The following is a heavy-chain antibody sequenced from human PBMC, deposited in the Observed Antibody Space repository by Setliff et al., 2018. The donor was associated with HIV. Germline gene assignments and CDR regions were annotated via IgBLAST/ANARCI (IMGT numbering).Heavy chain of an antibody. CDR2: IRNKANSYTT. CDR1: GFTFGDYA. D-gene: IGHD3-22*01. J-gene: IGHJ4*02. V-gene: IGHV3-72*01. Sequence: PGGSLRLSCTGSGFTFGDYAMSWVRQAPGKGLEWVGRIRNKANSYTTEYAASVKGRFTISRDESKNSVDLQMNSLKTEDTAVYYCARDMRDSSGHYFEDYWGQGTLVTVSS. CDR3: ARDMRDSSGHYFEDY.